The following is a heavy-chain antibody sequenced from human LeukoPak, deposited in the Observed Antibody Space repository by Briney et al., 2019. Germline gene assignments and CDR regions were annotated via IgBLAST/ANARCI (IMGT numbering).Heavy chain of an antibody. D-gene: IGHD3-22*01. J-gene: IGHJ4*02. CDR2: INPSGDST. Sequence: ASVKVSCKASGYTFTSNHIHCVRQAPGQGLEWMGVINPSGDSTNYAQKFQGRVTITADESTSTAYVELSSLRSEDTAVYYCARTYDSPLWGQGTLVTVSS. V-gene: IGHV1-46*01. CDR3: ARTYDSPL. CDR1: GYTFTSNH.